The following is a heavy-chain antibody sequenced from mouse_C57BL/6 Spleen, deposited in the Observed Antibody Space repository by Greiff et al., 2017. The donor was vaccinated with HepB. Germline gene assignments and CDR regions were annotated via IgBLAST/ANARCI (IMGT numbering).Heavy chain of an antibody. Sequence: VQLQQSGPELVKPGASVKMSCKASGYTFTDYNMHWVKQSHGKSLEWIGYINPNNGGTSYNQKFKGKATLTVNKSSSTAYMELRSLTSEESAVYYCARAWDGYYGGLGYWGQGTTLTVSS. J-gene: IGHJ2*01. CDR2: INPNNGGT. D-gene: IGHD2-3*01. V-gene: IGHV1-22*01. CDR3: ARAWDGYYGGLGY. CDR1: GYTFTDYN.